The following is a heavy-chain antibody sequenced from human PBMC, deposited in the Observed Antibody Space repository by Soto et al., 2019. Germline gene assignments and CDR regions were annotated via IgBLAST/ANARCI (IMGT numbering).Heavy chain of an antibody. V-gene: IGHV1-2*04. CDR2: INPNSGGT. CDR3: ARVQLDYGDYPTYFDY. D-gene: IGHD4-17*01. CDR1: GYTFTGYD. J-gene: IGHJ4*02. Sequence: ASVKVSCKASGYTFTGYDMHWVRQAPGQGLEWMGWINPNSGGTNYAQKFQGWVTMTRDTSISTAYMELSSLRSEDTAVYYCARVQLDYGDYPTYFDYWGQGTLVTVSS.